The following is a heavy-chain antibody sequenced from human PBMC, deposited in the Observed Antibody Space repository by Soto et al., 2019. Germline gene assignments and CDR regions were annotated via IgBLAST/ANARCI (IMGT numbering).Heavy chain of an antibody. D-gene: IGHD4-17*01. CDR2: IYYSGST. Sequence: SETLSLTCTVSGGPISSYYWSWIRQPPGKGLEWIGYIYYSGSTNYNPSLKSRVTISVDTSKNQFSLKLSSVTAADTAVYYCARSATVRSWFDPWGQGTLVTVSS. V-gene: IGHV4-59*01. J-gene: IGHJ5*02. CDR3: ARSATVRSWFDP. CDR1: GGPISSYY.